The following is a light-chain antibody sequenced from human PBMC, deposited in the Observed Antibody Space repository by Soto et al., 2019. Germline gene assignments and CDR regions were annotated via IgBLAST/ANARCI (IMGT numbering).Light chain of an antibody. CDR3: QQRSNWPWT. CDR1: QRISGY. Sequence: EIVLTQSPATLSLSPGERATLSCRASQRISGYLAWYQQKPGQAPRLLIYDASNRATGIPVRFSGSGYGTDYTLTITNLESEDFAVYYCQQRSNWPWTFGQGTKVDIK. J-gene: IGKJ1*01. V-gene: IGKV3-11*01. CDR2: DAS.